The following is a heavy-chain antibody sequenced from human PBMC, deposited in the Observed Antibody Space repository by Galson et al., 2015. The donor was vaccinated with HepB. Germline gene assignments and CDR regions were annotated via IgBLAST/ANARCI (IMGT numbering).Heavy chain of an antibody. CDR2: INPNSGGT. V-gene: IGHV1-2*02. CDR3: AREWAVVVPAAGGMDV. Sequence: SVKVSCKASGSTFTGYYMHWVRQAPGQGLEWMGWINPNSGGTNYAQKFQGRVTMTRDTSISTAYMELSRLRPDDTAVYYCAREWAVVVPAAGGMDVWGQGTTVTVSS. D-gene: IGHD2-2*01. J-gene: IGHJ6*02. CDR1: GSTFTGYY.